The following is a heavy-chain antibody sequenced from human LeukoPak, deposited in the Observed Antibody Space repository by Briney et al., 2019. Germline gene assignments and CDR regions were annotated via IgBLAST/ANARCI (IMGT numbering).Heavy chain of an antibody. J-gene: IGHJ5*02. CDR3: ARDSVAGKRDEA. CDR1: GFTFSSYA. V-gene: IGHV3-23*01. D-gene: IGHD6-19*01. CDR2: ISGSGGST. Sequence: GGSLRLSCAASGFTFSSYAMSWVRQAPGKGLEWVSAISGSGGSTYYADSVKGRFTISRDNSKNTLYLQMNSLRAEGTAVYYCARDSVAGKRDEAWGQGTLVTVSS.